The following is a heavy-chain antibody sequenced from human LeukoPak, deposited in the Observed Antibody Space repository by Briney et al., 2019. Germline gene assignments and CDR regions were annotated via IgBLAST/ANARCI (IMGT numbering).Heavy chain of an antibody. CDR2: INSDGSSI. Sequence: GGSLRLSCAASGFTFSSHWMHWVRQAPGKGLVGVSRINSDGSSISYADSVKGRFTISRDNSKNMLYLQMNSLRAEDTAVYYCAKWKYSNSGIDDYWGQGTLVTVSS. CDR1: GFTFSSHW. D-gene: IGHD6-6*01. V-gene: IGHV3-74*01. J-gene: IGHJ4*02. CDR3: AKWKYSNSGIDDY.